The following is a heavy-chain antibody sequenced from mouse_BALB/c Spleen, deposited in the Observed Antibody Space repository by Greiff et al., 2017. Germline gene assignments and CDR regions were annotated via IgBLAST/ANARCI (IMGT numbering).Heavy chain of an antibody. CDR2: ISSGSSTI. V-gene: IGHV5-17*02. CDR3: ARWELTGRAMDY. CDR1: GFTFSSFG. Sequence: EVQRVESGGGLVQPGGSRKLSCAASGFTFSSFGMHWVRQAPEKGLEWVAYISSGSSTIYYADTVKGRFTISRDNPKNTLFLQMTSLRSEDTAMYYCARWELTGRAMDYWGQGTSVTVSS. D-gene: IGHD4-1*01. J-gene: IGHJ4*01.